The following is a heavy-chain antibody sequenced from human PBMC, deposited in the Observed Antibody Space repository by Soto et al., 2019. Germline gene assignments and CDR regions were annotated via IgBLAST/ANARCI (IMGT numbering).Heavy chain of an antibody. V-gene: IGHV3-23*01. D-gene: IGHD2-15*01. CDR2: ISGSGGGT. CDR1: GFTFNSYA. Sequence: EVQLLESGGGLVQPGGSLRLSCAASGFTFNSYAMSSVRQAPGKWLEWVSAISGSGGGTYYADSVKGRFTIARDNSKNTLYLQMNNLRAEATAVYYCANLGSYSDHYFCYWGQGTLVTVSA. CDR3: ANLGSYSDHYFCY. J-gene: IGHJ4*02.